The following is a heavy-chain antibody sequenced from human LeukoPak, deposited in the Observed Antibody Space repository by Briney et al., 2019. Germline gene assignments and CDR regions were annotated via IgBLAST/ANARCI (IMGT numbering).Heavy chain of an antibody. CDR1: GFTFSSYA. J-gene: IGHJ6*03. CDR3: AKDKAYCSSTSCYVNPYYYMDV. CDR2: ISGSGGRT. D-gene: IGHD2-2*01. V-gene: IGHV3-23*01. Sequence: PGGSLRLSCAASGFTFSSYAMSWVRQAPGKGLEWVSAISGSGGRTYYADSVKGRFTISRDKFKNTLYLQMNSLRAEDTAVYYCAKDKAYCSSTSCYVNPYYYMDVWGKGTTVTVSS.